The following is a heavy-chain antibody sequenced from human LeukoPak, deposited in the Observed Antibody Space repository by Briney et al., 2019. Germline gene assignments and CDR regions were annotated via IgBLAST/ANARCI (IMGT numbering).Heavy chain of an antibody. CDR2: ISGSGGST. CDR1: GFTFSSYG. Sequence: GGSLRLSCVASGFTFSSYGMSWVRQAPGKGLEWVSAISGSGGSTYYADSVKGRFTISRDNSKNTLYLQMNSLRAEDTAVCYCAKDHDYYGDYFDYWGQGTLVTVSS. D-gene: IGHD3-10*01. V-gene: IGHV3-23*01. CDR3: AKDHDYYGDYFDY. J-gene: IGHJ4*02.